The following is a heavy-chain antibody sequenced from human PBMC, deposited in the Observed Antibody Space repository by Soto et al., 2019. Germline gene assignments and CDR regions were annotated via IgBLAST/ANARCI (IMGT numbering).Heavy chain of an antibody. V-gene: IGHV3-30-3*01. J-gene: IGHJ2*01. CDR1: GFSFSTYA. CDR2: VSSEGGIQ. Sequence: QVQLVESGGGVVQPERSLRLSCTASGFSFSTYAMQWVRQAPGKGLEWVAVVSSEGGIQFYADSVKGRFTISRDNSKNSLYLQMTRLTTEDAAIYYCARENYYVGRVIGSLDLWGRGTLVSVSA. D-gene: IGHD3-16*01. CDR3: ARENYYVGRVIGSLDL.